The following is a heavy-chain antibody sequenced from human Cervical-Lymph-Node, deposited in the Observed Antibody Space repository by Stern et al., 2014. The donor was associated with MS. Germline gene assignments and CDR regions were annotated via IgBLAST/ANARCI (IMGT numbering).Heavy chain of an antibody. CDR3: AKVYGSGPFDY. CDR2: ISGSDGST. V-gene: IGHV3-23*04. Sequence: EVQLEESGGTLVQPGGSLRLSCAASGFTFSSYAMSWVRQAPGKGLEWVSVISGSDGSTFYADSVKGRFTISRDKSKSTLFLQMNSLRAEDTAVYYCAKVYGSGPFDYWGQGTLVTVSS. D-gene: IGHD6-19*01. CDR1: GFTFSSYA. J-gene: IGHJ4*02.